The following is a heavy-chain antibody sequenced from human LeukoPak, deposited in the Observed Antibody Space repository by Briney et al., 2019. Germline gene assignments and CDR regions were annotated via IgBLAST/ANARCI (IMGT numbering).Heavy chain of an antibody. CDR2: IHHSGST. CDR1: SGSLSGYS. CDR3: TRQSGTVTPIDY. D-gene: IGHD4-17*01. Sequence: SETLSLTCAVSSGSLSGYSWGWIRQAPGKGLDWIGEIHHSGSTTYNSSLKNRVTISLDKPKNQFSLILTSVTAVDTAVYYCTRQSGTVTPIDYWGQGILVTVSS. J-gene: IGHJ4*02. V-gene: IGHV4-34*01.